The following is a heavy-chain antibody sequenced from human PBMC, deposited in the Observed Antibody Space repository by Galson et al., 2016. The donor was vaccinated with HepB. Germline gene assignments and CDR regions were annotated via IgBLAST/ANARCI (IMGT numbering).Heavy chain of an antibody. CDR2: VNNRGFT. CDR3: AKSPGAPNWLDP. V-gene: IGHV4-34*01. CDR1: GGSFSGDY. J-gene: IGHJ5*02. Sequence: SETLSLTCAVYGGSFSGDYWSWIRQPPGRGLEWIGEVNNRGFTNHNPSLKSRVTISVDPSKRQFSMKLTSVTVADTAVYYCAKSPGAPNWLDPWGQGTLVIVSS. D-gene: IGHD3-10*01.